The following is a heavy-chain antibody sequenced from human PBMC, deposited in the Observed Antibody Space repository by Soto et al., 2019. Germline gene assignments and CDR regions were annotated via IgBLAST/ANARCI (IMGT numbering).Heavy chain of an antibody. Sequence: EVQLLESGGGLVQPGGSLRLSCAASGFTFRSYAMNWVRQAPGKGLEWVSAISRGGDDIYYADFVRGRFTVSRDNSKNTLYLQMISLGADETPVSYCAKLGRRGEPRVVGLPSTDDWGQGTLCTSSS. CDR3: AKLGRRGEPRVVGLPSTDD. J-gene: IGHJ4*02. CDR1: GFTFRSYA. V-gene: IGHV3-23*01. D-gene: IGHD2-15*01. CDR2: ISRGGDDI.